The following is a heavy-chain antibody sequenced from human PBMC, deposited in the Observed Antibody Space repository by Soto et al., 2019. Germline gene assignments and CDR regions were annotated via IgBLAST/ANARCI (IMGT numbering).Heavy chain of an antibody. Sequence: GGSLRLSCAASGFTFSSYSMNWVRQAPWKGLEWVSYISSSSSTIYYADSVKGRFTISRDNAKNSLYLQMNSLRAEDTAVYYCARERRVRGGWFDPWGQGTLVTVSS. CDR1: GFTFSSYS. CDR3: ARERRVRGGWFDP. CDR2: ISSSSSTI. D-gene: IGHD3-10*01. V-gene: IGHV3-48*01. J-gene: IGHJ5*02.